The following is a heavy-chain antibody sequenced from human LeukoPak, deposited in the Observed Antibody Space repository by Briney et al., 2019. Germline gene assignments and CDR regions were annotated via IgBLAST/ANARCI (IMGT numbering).Heavy chain of an antibody. Sequence: SGGSLRLSCAASGLTFSSYGMHWVRQAPGKGLEWVAVISYDGSNKYYADSVKGRFTISRDNSKNTLYLQMNSLRAEDTAVYYCAVYSGYAYWGQGTLVTVSS. CDR2: ISYDGSNK. V-gene: IGHV3-30*03. J-gene: IGHJ4*02. CDR1: GLTFSSYG. D-gene: IGHD5-12*01. CDR3: AVYSGYAY.